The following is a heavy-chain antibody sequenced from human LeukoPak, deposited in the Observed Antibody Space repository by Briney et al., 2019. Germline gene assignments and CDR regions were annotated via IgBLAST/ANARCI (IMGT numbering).Heavy chain of an antibody. CDR3: AREEAVSGWYRELF. CDR1: GFTFSSYG. J-gene: IGHJ4*02. CDR2: IRYDGSNK. D-gene: IGHD6-19*01. V-gene: IGHV3-30*02. Sequence: PGGSLRLSCAASGFTFSSYGMHWVRQAPGKGLEWVAFIRYDGSNKYYADSVKGRFTISRDNSKNTLYLQMNSLRAEDTAVYYCAREEAVSGWYRELFWGQGTLVTVSS.